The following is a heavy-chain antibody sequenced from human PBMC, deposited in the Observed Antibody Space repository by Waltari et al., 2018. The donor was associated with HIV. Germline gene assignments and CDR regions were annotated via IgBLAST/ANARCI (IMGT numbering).Heavy chain of an antibody. V-gene: IGHV4-59*11. D-gene: IGHD3-10*01. CDR1: GGPITDHF. CDR2: IYYSGST. CDR3: ARDLGVLGSYPYHYKGMDV. J-gene: IGHJ6*02. Sequence: QLQLQKSGPGLVKPSETLSPTCTVSGGPITDHFWSWTRQPPGKGLEWLGQIYYSGSTNYNPSLRSRVTISIDTSKSQFSLTLRSVTVADTAVYYCARDLGVLGSYPYHYKGMDVWGQGTTVTVSS.